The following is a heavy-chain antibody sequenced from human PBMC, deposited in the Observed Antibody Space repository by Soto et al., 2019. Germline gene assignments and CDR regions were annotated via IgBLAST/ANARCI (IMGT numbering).Heavy chain of an antibody. D-gene: IGHD3-10*01. CDR1: GGSISSGGYY. CDR3: ARETFYYASGSYFAYFDY. J-gene: IGHJ4*02. V-gene: IGHV4-31*03. CDR2: IYYSGST. Sequence: SETLSLTCTVSGGSISSGGYYWSWIRQHPGKGLEWIGYIYYSGSTYYNPSLKSRVTISVVTSKNQFSLKLSSVTAADTAVYYRARETFYYASGSYFAYFDYWGQGALVTVSS.